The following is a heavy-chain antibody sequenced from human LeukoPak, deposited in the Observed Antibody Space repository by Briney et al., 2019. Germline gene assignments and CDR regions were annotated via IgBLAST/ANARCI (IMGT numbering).Heavy chain of an antibody. CDR1: GGSISSSSYY. Sequence: SETLSLTCTVSGGSISSSSYYWGWIRQPPGKGLEWIGSIYYSGSTYYNPSLKSRVTISVDTSKNQFSLKLSSVTAADTAVYYCARVDILTGYFPGEIDYWGQGTLVTVSS. V-gene: IGHV4-39*07. CDR2: IYYSGST. J-gene: IGHJ4*02. CDR3: ARVDILTGYFPGEIDY. D-gene: IGHD3-9*01.